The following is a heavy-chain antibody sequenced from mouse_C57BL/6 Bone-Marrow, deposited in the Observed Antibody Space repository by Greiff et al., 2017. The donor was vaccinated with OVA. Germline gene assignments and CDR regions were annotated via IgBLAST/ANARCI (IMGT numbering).Heavy chain of an antibody. J-gene: IGHJ1*03. CDR2: IYPGDGDT. CDR3: ARWRSFYYGRNWYFDV. D-gene: IGHD1-1*01. Sequence: VMLVESGAELVKPGASVKISCKASGYAFSSYWMNWVKQRPGKGLEWIGQIYPGDGDTNYNGKFKGKATLTADKSSSTAYMQLSSLTSEDSAVYFCARWRSFYYGRNWYFDVWGTGTTVTVSS. V-gene: IGHV1-80*01. CDR1: GYAFSSYW.